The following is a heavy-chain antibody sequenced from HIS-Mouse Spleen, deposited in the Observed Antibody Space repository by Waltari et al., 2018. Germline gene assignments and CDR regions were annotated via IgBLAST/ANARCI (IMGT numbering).Heavy chain of an antibody. CDR2: INHSGST. Sequence: QVQLQQWGAGLLKPSETLSLTCAVYGGSFSGYYWSWIRQPPGKGLEWLGEINHSGSTNYNPSLKSRGTISVDTSKNQFSRKLSSVTAADTAVYYCARMGPASGSYGDYWGQGTLVTVSS. V-gene: IGHV4-34*01. CDR3: ARMGPASGSYGDY. J-gene: IGHJ4*02. CDR1: GGSFSGYY. D-gene: IGHD1-26*01.